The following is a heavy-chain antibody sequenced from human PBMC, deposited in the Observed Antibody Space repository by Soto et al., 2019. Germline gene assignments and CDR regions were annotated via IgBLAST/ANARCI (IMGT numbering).Heavy chain of an antibody. J-gene: IGHJ4*02. V-gene: IGHV1-18*01. Sequence: QVQLVQSGAEVKKPGASVKVSCKASGYTFTSYGISWVRQAPGQGLEWMGWISAYNGNTNYAQKFQGRVTITADESTSTAYMELSSLRSEDTAVYYCAGPQWLRPFEYWGQGTLVTVSS. CDR1: GYTFTSYG. CDR3: AGPQWLRPFEY. D-gene: IGHD5-12*01. CDR2: ISAYNGNT.